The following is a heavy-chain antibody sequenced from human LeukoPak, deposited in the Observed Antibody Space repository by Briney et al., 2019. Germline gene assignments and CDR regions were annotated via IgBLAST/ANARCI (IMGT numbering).Heavy chain of an antibody. D-gene: IGHD3-22*01. Sequence: SETLSLTCTVSGGSISSYYWNWIRQPPGKGLEWIGHTYYSGITNYNPSLKSRVTISVDTSKNQFSLKLSSVTAADTAVYYCARATYYYDSSGYWTLEFDFDIWGQGTMVTVSS. J-gene: IGHJ3*02. CDR1: GGSISSYY. V-gene: IGHV4-59*08. CDR2: TYYSGIT. CDR3: ARATYYYDSSGYWTLEFDFDI.